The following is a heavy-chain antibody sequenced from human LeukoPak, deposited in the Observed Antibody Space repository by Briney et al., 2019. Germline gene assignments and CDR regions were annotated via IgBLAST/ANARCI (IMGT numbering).Heavy chain of an antibody. D-gene: IGHD1-26*01. Sequence: ASVKVSCKASGYTFTGYYMHWVRQAPGQGLEWMGWINPNSGGTNYAQKFQGRVTMTRDTSISTAYMELSRLRSDDTAVYYCARDLGSVGATPLDYWGQGTLVTVSS. J-gene: IGHJ4*02. V-gene: IGHV1-2*02. CDR3: ARDLGSVGATPLDY. CDR2: INPNSGGT. CDR1: GYTFTGYY.